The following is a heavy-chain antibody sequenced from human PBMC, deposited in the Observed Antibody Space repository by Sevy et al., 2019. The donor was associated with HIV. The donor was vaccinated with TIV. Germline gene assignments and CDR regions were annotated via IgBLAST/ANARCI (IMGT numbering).Heavy chain of an antibody. CDR2: ISAYNGNT. Sequence: ASVKVSCEASGYTFTSYGIIWVRQAPGQGLEWMGWISAYNGNTNYEQRLQGRVTMTTDTSTSTAYVELTSLRSDDTAVYYCARGPRKYYDSSGYYYPPSYWGQGTLVTVSS. J-gene: IGHJ4*02. V-gene: IGHV1-18*01. D-gene: IGHD3-22*01. CDR3: ARGPRKYYDSSGYYYPPSY. CDR1: GYTFTSYG.